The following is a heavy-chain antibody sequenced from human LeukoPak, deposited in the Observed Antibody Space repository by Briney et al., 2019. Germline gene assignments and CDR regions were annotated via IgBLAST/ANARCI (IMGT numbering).Heavy chain of an antibody. D-gene: IGHD3-10*01. CDR1: GGTFSSYA. Sequence: SVKVSCKASGGTFSSYAISWVRQAPGQGLEWMGGIIPIFGTANYAQKFQGRVTITADKSTSTAYMELSSLRSEDTAVYYCARAKRGITMVRGVISYFDYWGQGTLVTVSS. J-gene: IGHJ4*02. CDR3: ARAKRGITMVRGVISYFDY. V-gene: IGHV1-69*06. CDR2: IIPIFGTA.